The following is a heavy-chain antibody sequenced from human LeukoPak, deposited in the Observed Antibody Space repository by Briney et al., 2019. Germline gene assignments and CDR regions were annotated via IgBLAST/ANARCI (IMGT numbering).Heavy chain of an antibody. CDR1: GFTFRSYW. V-gene: IGHV3-7*01. Sequence: GGSLRLXCAASGFTFRSYWMSWVRQAPGKGLEWVANINQGGSVKYYVDSVKGRFTISRDDAKNSLYVQMNSLRDEDTAVYYCARVGYSGWNLEYWGQGTLVTVS. CDR2: INQGGSVK. J-gene: IGHJ4*02. D-gene: IGHD5-12*01. CDR3: ARVGYSGWNLEY.